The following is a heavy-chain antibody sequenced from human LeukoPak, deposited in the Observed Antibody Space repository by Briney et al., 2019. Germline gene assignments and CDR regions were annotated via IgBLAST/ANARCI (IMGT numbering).Heavy chain of an antibody. V-gene: IGHV3-23*01. CDR1: GFTFSSYA. Sequence: GGSLRLSYAASGFTFSSYAMSWVRQAPGKGLEWVSAISGSGGSTYYADSVKGRFTISRDNSKNTLYLQMNSLRAEDTAVYYCAKDHTVTNIIDYWGQGTLVTVSS. CDR3: AKDHTVTNIIDY. J-gene: IGHJ4*02. D-gene: IGHD4-17*01. CDR2: ISGSGGST.